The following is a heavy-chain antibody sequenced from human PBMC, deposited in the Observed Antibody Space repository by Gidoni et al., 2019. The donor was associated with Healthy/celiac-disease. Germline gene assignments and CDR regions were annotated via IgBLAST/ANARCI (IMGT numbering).Heavy chain of an antibody. Sequence: QVQLVQSGAEVKKPGASVKVYCKASGYTCTGYYMHWVRQAPGQGLEWMGWINPNSGGTNYAQKFQGRVTMTSDTSISTAYMELSRLRSDDTAVYYCARWRGKIAARPDYWGQGTLVTVSS. CDR3: ARWRGKIAARPDY. CDR1: GYTCTGYY. CDR2: INPNSGGT. J-gene: IGHJ4*02. D-gene: IGHD6-6*01. V-gene: IGHV1-2*02.